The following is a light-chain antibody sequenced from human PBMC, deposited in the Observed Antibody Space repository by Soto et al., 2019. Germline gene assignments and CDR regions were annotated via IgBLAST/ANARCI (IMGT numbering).Light chain of an antibody. CDR1: SSDIGSFNL. V-gene: IGLV2-23*01. CDR2: EDS. J-gene: IGLJ3*02. Sequence: QSALTQPASVSGSPGQSITISCTGSSSDIGSFNLVSWYQQHPGKAPKLMIYEDSKRPSGVSYRFSGSKSGNTASLTISGLQAEDEADYYCCSYAGGYTWMFGGGTKVTVL. CDR3: CSYAGGYTWM.